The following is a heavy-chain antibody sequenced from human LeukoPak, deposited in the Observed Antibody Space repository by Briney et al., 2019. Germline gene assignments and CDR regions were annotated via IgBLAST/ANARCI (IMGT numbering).Heavy chain of an antibody. CDR3: AKDFQRELPYYYYMDV. J-gene: IGHJ6*03. CDR2: ISGSGGST. V-gene: IGHV3-23*01. Sequence: GGSLRLSCAASGFTFSSYAMSWVRQAPGKGLEWVSAISGSGGSTYYADSVKGRFTISRDNSKNTLSLQMNSLTAEDTAVYYCAKDFQRELPYYYYMDVWGKGTTVTVSS. D-gene: IGHD1-7*01. CDR1: GFTFSSYA.